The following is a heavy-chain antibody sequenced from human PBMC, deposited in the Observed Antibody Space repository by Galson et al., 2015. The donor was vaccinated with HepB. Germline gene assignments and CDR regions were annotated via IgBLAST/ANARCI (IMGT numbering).Heavy chain of an antibody. Sequence: SVKVSCKVSGYTLTELSMHWVRQAPGKGLEWMGGFDPEDGETIYAQKFQGRVTMTEDTSTDTAYMELSSLRSEDTAVYYCATDGGVQGVMRAFDYWGQGTLVTVSS. CDR2: FDPEDGET. J-gene: IGHJ4*02. V-gene: IGHV1-24*01. D-gene: IGHD3-10*01. CDR1: GYTLTELS. CDR3: ATDGGVQGVMRAFDY.